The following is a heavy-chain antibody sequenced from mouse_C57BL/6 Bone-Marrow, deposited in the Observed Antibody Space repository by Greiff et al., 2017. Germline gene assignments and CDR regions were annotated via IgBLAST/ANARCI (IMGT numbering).Heavy chain of an antibody. V-gene: IGHV1-81*01. J-gene: IGHJ4*01. Sequence: VQRVESGAELARPGASVKLSCKASGYTFTSYGISWVKQRTGQGLEWIGEIYPRSGNTYYNEKFKGKATLTADKSSSTAYMELRSLTSEDSAVYFCARDDGYFYAMDYWGQGTSVTVSS. CDR1: GYTFTSYG. CDR2: IYPRSGNT. D-gene: IGHD2-3*01. CDR3: ARDDGYFYAMDY.